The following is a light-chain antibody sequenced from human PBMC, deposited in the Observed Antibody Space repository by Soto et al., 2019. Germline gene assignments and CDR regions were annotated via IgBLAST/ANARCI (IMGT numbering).Light chain of an antibody. CDR1: QSVRSTS. CDR3: QQYGSSSWT. V-gene: IGKV3-20*01. CDR2: GAS. J-gene: IGKJ1*01. Sequence: ENVFPPSTCTLSFSSGERSTPSPISSQSVRSTSLAWYQQKPGQAPMVLIHGASSRATGIPDRFSGSGSGTDFTLTISRLEPEDFAVYYCQQYGSSSWTFGQGTKVDIK.